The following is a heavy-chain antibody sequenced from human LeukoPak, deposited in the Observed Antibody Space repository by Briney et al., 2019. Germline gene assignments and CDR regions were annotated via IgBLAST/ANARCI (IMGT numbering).Heavy chain of an antibody. V-gene: IGHV1-2*02. J-gene: IGHJ1*01. CDR3: ARDSRDGWSPSAHFQH. Sequence: ASVKVSCKASGYTFTGYYMHWVRQAPGQGLEWMGWINPNSGGTNYAQKFQGRVTMTRDTSISTAYMELSRLRSDDTAVYYCARDSRDGWSPSAHFQHWGQGTLVTVSS. CDR1: GYTFTGYY. D-gene: IGHD5-24*01. CDR2: INPNSGGT.